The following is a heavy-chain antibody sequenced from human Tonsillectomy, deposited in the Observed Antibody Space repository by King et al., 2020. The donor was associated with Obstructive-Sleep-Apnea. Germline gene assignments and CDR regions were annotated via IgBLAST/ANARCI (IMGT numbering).Heavy chain of an antibody. Sequence: VQLQESGPGLVKPSGTLSLTCAVSGGSISSSSSWWSWVRQPPGKGLEWIGEIYHTGSTNYNPSLKSRVTISVDKSKNQFSLKLSSVTAADTAVYYCARGLSGRYFDWLYPSSGMDVWGQGTTVTVSS. V-gene: IGHV4-4*02. D-gene: IGHD3-9*01. CDR2: IYHTGST. CDR1: GGSISSSSSW. J-gene: IGHJ6*02. CDR3: ARGLSGRYFDWLYPSSGMDV.